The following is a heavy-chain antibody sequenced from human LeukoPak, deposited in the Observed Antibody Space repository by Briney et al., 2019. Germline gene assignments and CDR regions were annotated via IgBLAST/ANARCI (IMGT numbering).Heavy chain of an antibody. CDR3: ATYTFGRVDS. D-gene: IGHD3-16*01. CDR2: IKRKTDGGTT. Sequence: PGGSLRLSCAASGFTYNDAWMSWVRQAPGKGLEWVGRIKRKTDGGTTDYAAPVKGRFTISRDDSKNTLYLEMNSLKSDDTAMYYRATYTFGRVDSWGQGTLVTVSS. V-gene: IGHV3-15*01. J-gene: IGHJ4*02. CDR1: GFTYNDAW.